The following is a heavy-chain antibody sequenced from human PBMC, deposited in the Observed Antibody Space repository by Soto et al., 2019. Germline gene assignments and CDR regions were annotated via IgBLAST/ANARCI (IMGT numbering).Heavy chain of an antibody. V-gene: IGHV3-33*01. J-gene: IGHJ4*02. D-gene: IGHD3-16*01. Sequence: QVQLVESGGGVVQPGRSLRLSCAASGFTFSSYGMHWVRQAPGKGLEWVAFIWQDGGNKLYPESVKGRFTISRDNSKNTLYLQMTSLSAEDTAMYYCARDGDVNTGFGKDYWGQGTLVTVSS. CDR1: GFTFSSYG. CDR3: ARDGDVNTGFGKDY. CDR2: IWQDGGNK.